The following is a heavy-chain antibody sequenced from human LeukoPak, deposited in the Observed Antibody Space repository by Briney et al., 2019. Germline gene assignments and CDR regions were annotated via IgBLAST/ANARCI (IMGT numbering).Heavy chain of an antibody. CDR3: ARGGARGSYLGY. J-gene: IGHJ4*02. V-gene: IGHV4-31*03. Sequence: SETLSLTCTVSGGSISSGGYYWSWIRQHPGKGLEWIGYIYYSGSTYYNPSLKSRVTISVDTSKNQFSLKLSSVTAADTAVYYCARGGARGSYLGYWGQGTLVTVSS. CDR1: GGSISSGGYY. CDR2: IYYSGST. D-gene: IGHD1-26*01.